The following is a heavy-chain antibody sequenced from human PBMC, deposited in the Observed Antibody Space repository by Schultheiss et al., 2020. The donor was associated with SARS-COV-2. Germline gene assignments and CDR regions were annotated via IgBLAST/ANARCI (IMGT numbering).Heavy chain of an antibody. J-gene: IGHJ6*02. D-gene: IGHD2-2*01. CDR1: GGSFSGYY. V-gene: IGHV4-4*07. Sequence: SETLSLTCAVYGGSFSGYYWSWIRQPAGKGLEWIGRIYTSGSTNYNPSLKSRVTISVDTSKNQFSLKLSSVTAADTAVYYCAREVWRGIVVVPAGGMDVWGQGTTVTVSS. CDR3: AREVWRGIVVVPAGGMDV. CDR2: IYTSGST.